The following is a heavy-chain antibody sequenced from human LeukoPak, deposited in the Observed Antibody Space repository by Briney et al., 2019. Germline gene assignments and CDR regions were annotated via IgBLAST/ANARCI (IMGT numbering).Heavy chain of an antibody. CDR1: GYTFTSYY. Sequence: ASVKVSCKASGYTFTSYYMHWVRQAPGQGLEWMGIINPSGGSTSYAQKFQGRVTMTRETSISTASMELRSLRSDDTAVYYCARVPMRLFYDNINYLDYWGQGTLVTVSS. CDR2: INPSGGST. V-gene: IGHV1-46*01. CDR3: ARVPMRLFYDNINYLDY. D-gene: IGHD2/OR15-2a*01. J-gene: IGHJ4*02.